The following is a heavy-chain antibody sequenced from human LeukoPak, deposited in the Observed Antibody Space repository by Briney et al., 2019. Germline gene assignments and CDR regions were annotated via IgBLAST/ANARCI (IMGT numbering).Heavy chain of an antibody. D-gene: IGHD4-23*01. CDR3: ARSNGGTPFDY. CDR1: GDSISSGDYY. Sequence: SETLSLTCTVSGDSISSGDYYWSWIRQPAGKGLEWIGRISSSGSTNYNPSLKSRVTISVDTSKNQFSLKLSSVTAADTAVYYCARSNGGTPFDYWGQGTLVTVSS. J-gene: IGHJ4*02. V-gene: IGHV4-61*02. CDR2: ISSSGST.